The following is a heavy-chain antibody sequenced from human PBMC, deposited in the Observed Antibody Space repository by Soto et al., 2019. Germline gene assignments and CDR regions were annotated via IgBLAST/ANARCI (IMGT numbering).Heavy chain of an antibody. D-gene: IGHD2-15*01. J-gene: IGHJ4*02. Sequence: QVQLQESGPGLVKPSETLSLTCTVSGGSISSYYWSWIRQPPGKGLEWIGYIYYSGSTNYNPSLKSRVTISVDTSKNQFSLKLSSVTAADTAVYYCARGGCRQLDYWGQGTLVTVSS. CDR3: ARGGCRQLDY. CDR2: IYYSGST. CDR1: GGSISSYY. V-gene: IGHV4-59*08.